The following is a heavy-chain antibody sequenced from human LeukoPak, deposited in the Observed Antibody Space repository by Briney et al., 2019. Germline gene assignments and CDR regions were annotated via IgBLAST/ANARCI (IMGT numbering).Heavy chain of an antibody. CDR3: ARGAPYYGMDV. CDR1: GFTVSRNY. V-gene: IGHV3-66*02. Sequence: GGSLRLSCAASGFTVSRNYMSWVRQAPGKGLEWVSVIYTGGTTYYADSVKGRFTISRDNSKNTLYLQMNSLRAEDTAVYYCARGAPYYGMDVWGQGTTVTVSS. J-gene: IGHJ6*02. CDR2: IYTGGTT.